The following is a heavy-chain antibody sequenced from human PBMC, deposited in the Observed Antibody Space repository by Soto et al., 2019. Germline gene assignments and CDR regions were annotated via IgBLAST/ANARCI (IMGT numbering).Heavy chain of an antibody. V-gene: IGHV3-48*03. Sequence: PGGSLRLSCAASGFTFSSYEMNWVRQAPGKGLEWVSYISSNGRTIDYADSVKGRFTISRDNAKKSLYLQLNSLRAEDTAVYYCPRVGVVGARSLDFWGQGTLVTVYS. CDR1: GFTFSSYE. D-gene: IGHD1-26*01. CDR3: PRVGVVGARSLDF. CDR2: ISSNGRTI. J-gene: IGHJ4*02.